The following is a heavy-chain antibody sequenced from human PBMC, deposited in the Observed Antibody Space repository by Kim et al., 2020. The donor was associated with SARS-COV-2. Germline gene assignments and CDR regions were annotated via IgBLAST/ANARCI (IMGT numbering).Heavy chain of an antibody. CDR3: AGKLHARGIAAAGTYVERNYYYYYGMDV. Sequence: SETLSLTCTVSGGSISSYYWSWIRQPPGKGLEWIGYIYYSGSTNYNPSLKSRVTISVDTSKNQFSLKLSSVTAADTAVYYCAGKLHARGIAAAGTYVERNYYYYYGMDVWGQGTTVTVSS. CDR1: GGSISSYY. J-gene: IGHJ6*02. V-gene: IGHV4-59*08. CDR2: IYYSGST. D-gene: IGHD6-13*01.